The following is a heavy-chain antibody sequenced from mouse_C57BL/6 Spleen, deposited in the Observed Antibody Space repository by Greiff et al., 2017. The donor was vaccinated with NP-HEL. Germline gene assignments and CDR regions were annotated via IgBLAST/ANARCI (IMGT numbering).Heavy chain of an antibody. CDR3: ARGNGYYPSYAMDY. Sequence: QVQLQQPGAELVRPGSSVKLSCKASGYTFTSYWMDWVKQRPGQGLEWIGNIYPSDSETHYNQKFKDKATLTVDKSSSTAYMQLSSLTSEDSAVYYCARGNGYYPSYAMDYWGQGTSVTVSS. V-gene: IGHV1-61*01. D-gene: IGHD2-3*01. CDR2: IYPSDSET. J-gene: IGHJ4*01. CDR1: GYTFTSYW.